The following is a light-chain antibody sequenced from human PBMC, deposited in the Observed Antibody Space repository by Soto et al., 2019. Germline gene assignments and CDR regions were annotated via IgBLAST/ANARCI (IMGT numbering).Light chain of an antibody. CDR3: SSYTTTSTVV. Sequence: QSVLTQPASVSGSPGQSITISCTGTSSDIGVYNYVSWYQQHPGKAPKLMIYDVSNRPSGVSNRFSGSKSGNTASLTISGLQAEDEADSYCSSYTTTSTVVFGGGTKLTVL. V-gene: IGLV2-14*01. CDR2: DVS. CDR1: SSDIGVYNY. J-gene: IGLJ2*01.